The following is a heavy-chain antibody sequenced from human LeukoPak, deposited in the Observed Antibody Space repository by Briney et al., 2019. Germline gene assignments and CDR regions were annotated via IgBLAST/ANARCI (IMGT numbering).Heavy chain of an antibody. Sequence: SETLSLTCAVYGGSFSGYYWSWIRQPPGKGLEWIGEINHSGSTNYNPSLKSRVTISVDTSKNQFSLKLSSVTAADTAVYYCARHEALNWFDPWGQGTLVTVSS. J-gene: IGHJ5*02. CDR1: GGSFSGYY. CDR3: ARHEALNWFDP. V-gene: IGHV4-34*01. CDR2: INHSGST.